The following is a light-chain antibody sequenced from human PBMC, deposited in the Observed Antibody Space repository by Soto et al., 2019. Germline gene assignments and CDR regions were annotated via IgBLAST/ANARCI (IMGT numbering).Light chain of an antibody. CDR3: QRYDSAPWT. CDR1: QGISNY. CDR2: SAS. Sequence: DIQMTQSPSSLSASVGDKVTITCRASQGISNYLAWYQQKPGKVPTLLIYSASTLQSGVPSRFSGSGSGTAFTLTISSLQPEDVATYHCQRYDSAPWTFGQGTKVEIK. V-gene: IGKV1-27*01. J-gene: IGKJ1*01.